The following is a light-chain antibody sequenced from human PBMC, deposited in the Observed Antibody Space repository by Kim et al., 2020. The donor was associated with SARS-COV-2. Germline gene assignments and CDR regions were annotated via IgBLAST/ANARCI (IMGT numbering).Light chain of an antibody. CDR2: KAS. J-gene: IGKJ1*01. CDR3: QQYDSFPWT. Sequence: GDRVTITCRASQIINTWLAWYQQKPGKAPKVLIYKASTLERGVPSRFSGSGSGTEFTLAVSSLQPDDFATYHCQQYDSFPWTFG. CDR1: QIINTW. V-gene: IGKV1-5*03.